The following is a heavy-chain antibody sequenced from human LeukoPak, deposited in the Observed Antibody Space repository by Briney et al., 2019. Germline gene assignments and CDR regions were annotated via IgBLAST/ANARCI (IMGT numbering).Heavy chain of an antibody. D-gene: IGHD1-26*01. V-gene: IGHV3-30*18. CDR2: ISYDGSNK. CDR3: AKDLVLWEPGDFSVDY. CDR1: GFTFSSYA. J-gene: IGHJ4*02. Sequence: GGSLRLSCAASGFTFSSYAMSWVRQAPGKGLEWVAVISYDGSNKYYADSVKGRFTISRDNSKNTLYPQMNSLRAEDTAVYYCAKDLVLWEPGDFSVDYWGQGTLVTVSS.